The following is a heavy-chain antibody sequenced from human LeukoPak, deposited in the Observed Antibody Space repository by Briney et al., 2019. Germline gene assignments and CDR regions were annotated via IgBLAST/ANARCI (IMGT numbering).Heavy chain of an antibody. Sequence: ASVKVSCKASGYTFTGYYMHWVRQAPGQGLEWMGRINPNSGGTNYAQKFQGRVTMTRDTSISTAYMELSRLRSDDTAVYYCARDLDYYDSRGYYSYFDYWGEGTRVSVS. CDR3: ARDLDYYDSRGYYSYFDY. V-gene: IGHV1-2*06. CDR2: INPNSGGT. CDR1: GYTFTGYY. D-gene: IGHD3-22*01. J-gene: IGHJ4*02.